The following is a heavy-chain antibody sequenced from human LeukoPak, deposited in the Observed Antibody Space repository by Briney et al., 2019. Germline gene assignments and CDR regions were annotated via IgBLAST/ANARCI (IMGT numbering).Heavy chain of an antibody. CDR2: IRSDGTST. V-gene: IGHV3-74*01. CDR1: GFSFSSYW. D-gene: IGHD1-7*01. Sequence: QTGGSLRLSCEASGFSFSSYWMHWVRQAPGEGPVWVSLIRSDGTSTSYADSVKGRFTISRDNAKNTVYLQMNSLRAEDTAVYYCARDLGSGTPLDCRGQGTLVTVSS. J-gene: IGHJ4*02. CDR3: ARDLGSGTPLDC.